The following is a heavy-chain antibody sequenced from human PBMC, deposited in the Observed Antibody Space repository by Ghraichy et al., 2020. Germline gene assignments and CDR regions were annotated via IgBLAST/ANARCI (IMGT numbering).Heavy chain of an antibody. CDR3: AKAVGQRPYGDSYSFDY. CDR2: ISGSGGST. J-gene: IGHJ4*02. Sequence: GGSLRLSCAASGFTFSSYAMSWVRQAPGKGLEWVSAISGSGGSTYYADSVKGRFTISRDNSKNTLYLQMNSLRAEDTAVYYCAKAVGQRPYGDSYSFDYWGQGTLVTVSS. V-gene: IGHV3-23*01. D-gene: IGHD4-17*01. CDR1: GFTFSSYA.